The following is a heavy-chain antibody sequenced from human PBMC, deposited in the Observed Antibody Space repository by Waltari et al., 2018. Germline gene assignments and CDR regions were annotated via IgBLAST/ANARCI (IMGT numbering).Heavy chain of an antibody. CDR1: GGSISSSSYY. Sequence: QLQLQESGPGLVKPSETLSLTCTVSGGSISSSSYYWGWIRQPPGKGLEWIVSIYYSGSTYYNPSLKSRVTISVDTSKNQFSLKLSSVTAADTAVYYCARSGSGSYRHVDYWGQGTLVTVSS. CDR3: ARSGSGSYRHVDY. V-gene: IGHV4-39*07. CDR2: IYYSGST. J-gene: IGHJ4*02. D-gene: IGHD1-26*01.